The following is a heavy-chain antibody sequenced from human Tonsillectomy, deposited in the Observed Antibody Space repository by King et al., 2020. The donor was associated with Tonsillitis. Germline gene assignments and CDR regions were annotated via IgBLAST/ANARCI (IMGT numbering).Heavy chain of an antibody. J-gene: IGHJ6*03. D-gene: IGHD6-13*01. V-gene: IGHV3-11*05. CDR1: GFTFSDYY. CDR3: ARDARPWGYSSPTSYMDV. Sequence: VQLVESGGGLVKPGGSLRLSCAASGFTFSDYYMSWIRQAPGKGREGVSYISSSSSYTNYAVSVKGRFTISRDNAKNSLYLQMNSLRAEDTAVYYCARDARPWGYSSPTSYMDVWGKGTTVTVSS. CDR2: ISSSSSYT.